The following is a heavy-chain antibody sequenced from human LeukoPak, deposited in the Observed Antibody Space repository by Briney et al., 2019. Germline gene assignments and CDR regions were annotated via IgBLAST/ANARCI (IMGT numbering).Heavy chain of an antibody. CDR2: ISAYNGNT. CDR3: AREDGYYYDSSGLDY. V-gene: IGHV1-18*01. Sequence: ASVKVSCKASGYTFTSYGISWVRQAPGQGLEWMGWISAYNGNTNYAQKLQGRVTMTTDTSTSTAYMELRSLRSDDTAVCYCAREDGYYYDSSGLDYWGQGTLVTVSS. D-gene: IGHD3-22*01. CDR1: GYTFTSYG. J-gene: IGHJ4*02.